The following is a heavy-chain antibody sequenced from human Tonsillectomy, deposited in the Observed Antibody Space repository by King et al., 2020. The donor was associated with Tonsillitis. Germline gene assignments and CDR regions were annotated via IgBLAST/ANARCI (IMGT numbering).Heavy chain of an antibody. CDR1: GYMFTAYA. CDR3: ARISAEGYVFDI. V-gene: IGHV7-4-1*02. Sequence: QLVQSGSELKKPGASVKVSCKASGYMFTAYAMSWVRQAPGQGLEWIGWINTNTGNPTYGQGFTGRFVLSLDTSVSTAYLQISSLKAEDTAVYYCARISAEGYVFDIWRQGTMVTVSS. CDR2: INTNTGNP. J-gene: IGHJ3*02.